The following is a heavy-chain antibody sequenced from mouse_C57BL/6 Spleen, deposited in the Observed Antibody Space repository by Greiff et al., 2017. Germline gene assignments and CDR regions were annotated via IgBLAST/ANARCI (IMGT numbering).Heavy chain of an antibody. CDR1: GFTFSDYG. CDR3: ARRRTVSYYVDY. D-gene: IGHD4-1*01. Sequence: VQLKESGGGLVKPGGSLKLSCAASGFTFSDYGMHWVRQAPEKGLEWVAYISSGSSTIYYADTVTGRFTISRDNAKNTLFLQMTSLRAEDTAMYYCARRRTVSYYVDYWGQGTTLTVSS. CDR2: ISSGSSTI. J-gene: IGHJ2*01. V-gene: IGHV5-17*01.